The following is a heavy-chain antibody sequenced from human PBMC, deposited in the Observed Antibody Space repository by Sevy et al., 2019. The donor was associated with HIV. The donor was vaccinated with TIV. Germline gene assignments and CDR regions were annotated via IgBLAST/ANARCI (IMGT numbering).Heavy chain of an antibody. V-gene: IGHV3-23*01. CDR3: AKDRESSPYFFDY. J-gene: IGHJ4*02. CDR1: GFTFNTYA. D-gene: IGHD3-16*02. Sequence: GESLKISCAASGFTFNTYAMTWVRQAPGKGLEWVSEISGSGGTTYYADSVKGRFTISRDNSKNTLYLQMNSLRAEDTAVYYCAKDRESSPYFFDYWGQGTLVTVSS. CDR2: ISGSGGTT.